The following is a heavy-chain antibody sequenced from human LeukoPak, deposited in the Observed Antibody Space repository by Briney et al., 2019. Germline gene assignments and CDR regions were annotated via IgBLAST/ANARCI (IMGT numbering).Heavy chain of an antibody. D-gene: IGHD5-18*01. CDR2: ISSGGNT. CDR1: GFTFSSYA. CDR3: ARDNVDTAMVTTDY. Sequence: PGGSLRLSCAASGFTFSSYAMSWVRQAPGKGLEWVSVISSGGNTYYADSVKGRFTISRDISKNTLYLQMNGLRAEDTAVYYCARDNVDTAMVTTDYWGQGTLVTVSS. J-gene: IGHJ4*02. V-gene: IGHV3-66*01.